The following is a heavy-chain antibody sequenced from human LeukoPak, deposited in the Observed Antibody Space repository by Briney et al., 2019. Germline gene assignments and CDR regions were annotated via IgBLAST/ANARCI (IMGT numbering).Heavy chain of an antibody. V-gene: IGHV1-2*02. CDR1: GYTFTGYY. D-gene: IGHD3-22*01. J-gene: IGHJ3*02. CDR3: ASRITMIVGYAFDI. CDR2: INPNSGGT. Sequence: ASVKVSCKASGYTFTGYYMHWVRRAPGQGLEWMGWINPNSGGTNYAQKFQGRVTMTRDTSISTAYMELSRLRSDDTAVYYCASRITMIVGYAFDIWGQGTMVTVSS.